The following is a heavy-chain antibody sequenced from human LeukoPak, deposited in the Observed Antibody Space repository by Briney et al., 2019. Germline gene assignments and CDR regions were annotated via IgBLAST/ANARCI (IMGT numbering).Heavy chain of an antibody. CDR2: IYYSGST. Sequence: PAETLSLTCIVSGGSFSSYYWSWIRQAPGKGLEWMAYIYYSGSTNYNPAPKSGVTISVHTSKNQFSLKLSSVIDADTPVYYCARVRRAGWLAYYFDYWGQGTLVTVSS. CDR3: ARVRRAGWLAYYFDY. D-gene: IGHD6-19*01. J-gene: IGHJ4*02. CDR1: GGSFSSYY. V-gene: IGHV4-59*01.